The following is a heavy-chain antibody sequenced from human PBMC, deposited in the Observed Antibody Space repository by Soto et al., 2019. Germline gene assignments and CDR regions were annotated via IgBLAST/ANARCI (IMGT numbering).Heavy chain of an antibody. CDR3: ARNDAACDI. Sequence: QVQLQESGPGLVKPPETLSLTCTVSGGSVSSGSYYWTWIRQSPGKGLEWVGYIYYNGATSYNPSLKSRVTISRDTSKNQFSLKLTSVTAADTAVYYCARNDAACDIWGQGTMVSVSS. V-gene: IGHV4-61*01. CDR1: GGSVSSGSYY. J-gene: IGHJ3*02. CDR2: IYYNGAT.